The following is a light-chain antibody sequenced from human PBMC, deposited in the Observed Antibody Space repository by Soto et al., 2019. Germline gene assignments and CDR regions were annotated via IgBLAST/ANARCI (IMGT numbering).Light chain of an antibody. CDR1: QSISSY. V-gene: IGKV1-39*01. CDR3: QQSYSTPPWT. Sequence: DIQMTQSPSSLSASVGDRVTITCRASQSISSYLNWYQQKPGKAPKLLIYAASSLQSGVPSRFSGSGSGTDFTLTISSLQPEDVATYYCQQSYSTPPWTFGQGTKVEI. CDR2: AAS. J-gene: IGKJ1*01.